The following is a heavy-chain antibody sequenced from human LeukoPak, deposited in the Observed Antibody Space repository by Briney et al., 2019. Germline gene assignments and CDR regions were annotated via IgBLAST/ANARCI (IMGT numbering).Heavy chain of an antibody. V-gene: IGHV4-39*07. CDR1: GGSISSSSYY. CDR2: IYYSGST. Sequence: PSETLSLTCTVSGGSISSSSYYWGWIRQPPGKGLEWIGSIYYSGSTYYNPSLKSRVTISVDTSKNQFSLKLSSVTAADTAVYYCARVGLHYFDYWGQGTLVTVPS. CDR3: ARVGLHYFDY. J-gene: IGHJ4*02. D-gene: IGHD1-26*01.